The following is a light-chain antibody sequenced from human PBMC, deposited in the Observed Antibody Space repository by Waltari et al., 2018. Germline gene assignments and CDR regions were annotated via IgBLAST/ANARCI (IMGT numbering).Light chain of an antibody. CDR2: YDS. CDR3: QVWDSSSDHPV. V-gene: IGLV3-21*04. CDR1: NIGSKS. Sequence: SYVLTQPPSVSVAPGKTARITCGGNNIGSKSVHWYQQKPGQAPVLVIYYDSDRPSGIPERFSGSNSGDTATLTISRVGAGDEADYYCQVWDSSSDHPVFGGGTKLTVL. J-gene: IGLJ3*02.